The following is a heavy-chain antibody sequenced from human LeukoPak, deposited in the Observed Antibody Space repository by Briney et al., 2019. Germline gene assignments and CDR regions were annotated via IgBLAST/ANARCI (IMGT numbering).Heavy chain of an antibody. D-gene: IGHD1-26*01. V-gene: IGHV3-7*03. CDR3: AKDMGHSGSYPIDY. CDR2: IKQDGRER. J-gene: IGHJ4*02. CDR1: GFTLSSFW. Sequence: PGGSLRLSCAASGFTLSSFWMSWVRQTPGKGLEWVANIKQDGRERYYVDSVKGRFTISRDNAKNSLYLQMNSLRAEDTALYYCAKDMGHSGSYPIDYWGQGTLVTVSS.